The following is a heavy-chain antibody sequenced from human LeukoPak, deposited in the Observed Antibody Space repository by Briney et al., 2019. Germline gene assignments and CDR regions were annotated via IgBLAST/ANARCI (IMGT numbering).Heavy chain of an antibody. J-gene: IGHJ4*02. CDR1: GYTFTSYG. D-gene: IGHD6-19*01. CDR2: ISAYNGNT. Sequence: ASVKVSCKASGYTFTSYGISWVRQAPGQGLEWMGWISAYNGNTNYAQKLQGRVTMTTDTSTSTAYMELRSLRSDDTAVYYCARDRLESGYSSGWSDYWGQGTLVTVSS. CDR3: ARDRLESGYSSGWSDY. V-gene: IGHV1-18*01.